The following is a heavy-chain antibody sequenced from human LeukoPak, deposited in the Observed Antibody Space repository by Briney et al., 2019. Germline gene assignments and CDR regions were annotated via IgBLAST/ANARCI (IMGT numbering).Heavy chain of an antibody. Sequence: ASVKVSCKTSGYTFTGYDINWVRQATGQGLEWMGWMNPNSGNTGYAQKFQGRVTMTRNTSISTAYMELSSLRSEDTAVYYCARLGDSDAFDIWGQGTMVTVSS. CDR1: GYTFTGYD. J-gene: IGHJ3*02. CDR3: ARLGDSDAFDI. D-gene: IGHD2-21*02. V-gene: IGHV1-8*01. CDR2: MNPNSGNT.